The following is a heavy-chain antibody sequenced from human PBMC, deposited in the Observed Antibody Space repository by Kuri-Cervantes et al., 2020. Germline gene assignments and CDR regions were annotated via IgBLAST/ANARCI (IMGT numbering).Heavy chain of an antibody. J-gene: IGHJ6*03. D-gene: IGHD1-7*01. CDR1: GFTFSSYA. Sequence: GGSLRLSCAASGFTFSSYAMHWVRQAPGKGLEWVAVISYDGSNKYYADSVKGQFTISRDNSKNTLYLQMNSLRAEDTAVYYCARTKYNWNYGYMDVWGKGTTVTVSS. CDR3: ARTKYNWNYGYMDV. CDR2: ISYDGSNK. V-gene: IGHV3-30*01.